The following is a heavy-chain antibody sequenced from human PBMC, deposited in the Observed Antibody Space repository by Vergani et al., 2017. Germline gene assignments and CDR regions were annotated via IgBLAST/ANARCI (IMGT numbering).Heavy chain of an antibody. Sequence: QVQLVQSGAEVKKPGASVKVSCTASGYTFTSYDINWVRQAAGQGLEWMGWMNPNSLNTGYAQKFQGRVTITRNTSISTSYMELSSLRSEDTAMYYCAVAESSTSCINSVCITPETGSWFDPWGQGTLVTVSS. D-gene: IGHD2-2*01. CDR1: GYTFTSYD. V-gene: IGHV1-8*01. CDR3: AVAESSTSCINSVCITPETGSWFDP. J-gene: IGHJ5*02. CDR2: MNPNSLNT.